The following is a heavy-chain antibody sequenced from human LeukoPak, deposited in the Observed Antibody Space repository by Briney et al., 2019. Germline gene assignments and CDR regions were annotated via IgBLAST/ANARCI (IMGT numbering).Heavy chain of an antibody. CDR3: ARSSYGSSSSV. CDR2: INSDGSEG. Sequence: GGSLRLSCAVSGFTFSGFWMGWSRQAPGKGLEWVASINSDGSEGYYADVVKGRFTISRDNAKNSLYLQINSLRAEDTAVYYCARSSYGSSSSVWGQGTMVTVSS. V-gene: IGHV3-7*03. J-gene: IGHJ3*01. CDR1: GFTFSGFW. D-gene: IGHD6-6*01.